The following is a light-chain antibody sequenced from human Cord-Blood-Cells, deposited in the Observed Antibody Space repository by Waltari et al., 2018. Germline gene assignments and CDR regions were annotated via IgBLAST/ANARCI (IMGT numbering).Light chain of an antibody. CDR1: QSVSSSY. V-gene: IGKV3-20*01. CDR3: QQYGSSPVIT. Sequence: EIVWPQSPGTLSLSPGERATVSCRASQSVSSSYLAWYQQKPGQAPRPLIYGASSRATGIPDRFSGSGSGTDFTLTISRLEPEDFAVYYCQQYGSSPVITFGQGTRLEIK. J-gene: IGKJ5*01. CDR2: GAS.